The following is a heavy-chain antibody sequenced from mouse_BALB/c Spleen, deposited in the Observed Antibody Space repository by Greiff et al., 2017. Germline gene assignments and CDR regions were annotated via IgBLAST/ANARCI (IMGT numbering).Heavy chain of an antibody. CDR2: INPGSGGT. V-gene: IGHV1-54*01. CDR1: GYAFTNYL. J-gene: IGHJ4*01. Sequence: QVQLKQSGAELVRPGTSVKVSCKASGYAFTNYLIEWVKQRPGQGLEWIGVINPGSGGTNYNEKFKGKATLTADKSSSTAYMRLSSLTSDDSAVYFCARSGVRLMDYWGQGTSVTVSS. CDR3: ARSGVRLMDY. D-gene: IGHD2-14*01.